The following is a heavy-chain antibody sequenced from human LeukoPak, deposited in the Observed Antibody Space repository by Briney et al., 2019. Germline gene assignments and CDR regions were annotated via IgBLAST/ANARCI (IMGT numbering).Heavy chain of an antibody. CDR1: GGSISSYY. CDR2: IYTSGST. Sequence: SETLSLTCTVSGGSISSYYWSWIRQPAGKGLEWIGRIYTSGSTNYNPSLKSRVTMSVDTSKNQFSLKLSSVTAADTAVYYCARETIFGVVTLTQDWFDPWGQGTLVTVSS. J-gene: IGHJ5*02. V-gene: IGHV4-4*07. CDR3: ARETIFGVVTLTQDWFDP. D-gene: IGHD3-3*01.